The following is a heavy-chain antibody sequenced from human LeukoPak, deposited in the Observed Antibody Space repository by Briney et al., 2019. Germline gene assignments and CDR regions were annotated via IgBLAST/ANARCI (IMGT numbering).Heavy chain of an antibody. CDR3: ARHLRAVAGGRYFDY. CDR1: GASISSGGYY. D-gene: IGHD6-19*01. Sequence: SETLSLTCTVSGASISSGGYYWSWIRQHPGKGLEWIGYIFYSGSTYYNPSLKSRVTISVDTSKNQFSLKLSSVTAADTAVYYCARHLRAVAGGRYFDYWGQGTQVTVSS. J-gene: IGHJ4*02. CDR2: IFYSGST. V-gene: IGHV4-31*03.